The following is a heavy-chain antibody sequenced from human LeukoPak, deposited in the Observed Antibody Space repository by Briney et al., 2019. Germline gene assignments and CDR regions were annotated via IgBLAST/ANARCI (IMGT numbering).Heavy chain of an antibody. Sequence: KPGRSLRLSCAASGFTFSNFAMTWVRQAPGKGLEWVSSIVGSSSTYYADSLKGRFTISRDNATNSLYLQMNSLRAEDTAVYYCARIGAGSSRDYWGQGTLVTVSS. D-gene: IGHD6-13*01. J-gene: IGHJ4*02. CDR3: ARIGAGSSRDY. V-gene: IGHV3-21*01. CDR2: IVGSSST. CDR1: GFTFSNFA.